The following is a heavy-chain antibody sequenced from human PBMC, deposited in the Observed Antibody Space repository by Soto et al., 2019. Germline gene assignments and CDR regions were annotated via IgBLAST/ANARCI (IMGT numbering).Heavy chain of an antibody. CDR3: ARGRDILTGYYPTYYYYYGMDV. D-gene: IGHD3-9*01. J-gene: IGHJ6*01. V-gene: IGHV4-34*01. CDR2: INHSGST. CDR1: GGSFSGYY. Sequence: PSETLSLTCAVYGGSFSGYYWSWIRQPPGKGLEWIEEINHSGSTNYNPSLKSRVTISVDTSKNQFSLKLSSVTAADTAVYYCARGRDILTGYYPTYYYYYGMDVWGQGTTVTVSS.